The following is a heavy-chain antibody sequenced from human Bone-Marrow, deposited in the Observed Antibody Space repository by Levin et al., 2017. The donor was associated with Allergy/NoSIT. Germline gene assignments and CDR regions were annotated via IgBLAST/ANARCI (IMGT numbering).Heavy chain of an antibody. CDR2: IYWDDDK. D-gene: IGHD1-1*01. CDR3: AHTTTEKNLDY. V-gene: IGHV2-5*02. Sequence: NASGPTLVKPTQTLTLTCTFSGFSLSTIEVGVGWIRQPPGKALEWLAFIYWDDDKRFSRSLRSRLTVTKDTSKNQVVLTMTNMDPVDTATYYCAHTTTEKNLDYWGQGILVTVSS. CDR1: GFSLSTIEVG. J-gene: IGHJ4*02.